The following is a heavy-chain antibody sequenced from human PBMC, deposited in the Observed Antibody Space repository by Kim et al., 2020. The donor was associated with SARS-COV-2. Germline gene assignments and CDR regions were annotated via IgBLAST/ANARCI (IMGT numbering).Heavy chain of an antibody. J-gene: IGHJ6*03. CDR2: IWLDGSNK. D-gene: IGHD2-15*01. CDR3: GRGRGRYYYYMDV. V-gene: IGHV3-33*01. CDR1: GFTFSSYG. Sequence: GGSLRLSCAASGFTFSSYGIHWVRQAPGKGLEWVAVIWLDGSNKYYADSVKGRFTISRDNSKNTLYLQMNSLRAEDTAVYYCGRGRGRYYYYMDVWGKGTTVTVSS.